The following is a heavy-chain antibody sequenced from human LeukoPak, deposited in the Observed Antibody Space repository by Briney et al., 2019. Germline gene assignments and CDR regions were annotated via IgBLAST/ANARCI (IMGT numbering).Heavy chain of an antibody. D-gene: IGHD3-16*02. CDR1: GYTFTSYD. V-gene: IGHV1-8*01. Sequence: GASVKVSCKASGYTFTSYDINWVRQATGQGLEWMGWMNPNSGNTGYAQKFQGRVTMTRNTSISTAYMELSSLRSEDTTVYYCAIMITFGGVIAPYDYWGQGTLVTVSS. CDR2: MNPNSGNT. CDR3: AIMITFGGVIAPYDY. J-gene: IGHJ4*02.